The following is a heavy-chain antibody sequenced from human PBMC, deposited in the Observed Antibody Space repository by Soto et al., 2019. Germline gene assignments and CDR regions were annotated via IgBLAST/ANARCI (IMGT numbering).Heavy chain of an antibody. Sequence: ASVKVSCKASGFTFTSSAVQWVRQARGQRLEWIGWIVVGSGNTNYAQKFQERVTITRDMSTSTAYMELSSLRSEDTAVYYCAKFQGAGYYYGMDVWGQGTTVTVSS. V-gene: IGHV1-58*01. CDR1: GFTFTSSA. CDR3: AKFQGAGYYYGMDV. CDR2: IVVGSGNT. D-gene: IGHD1-26*01. J-gene: IGHJ6*02.